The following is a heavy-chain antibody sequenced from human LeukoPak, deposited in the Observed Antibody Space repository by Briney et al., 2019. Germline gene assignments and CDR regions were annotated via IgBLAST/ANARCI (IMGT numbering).Heavy chain of an antibody. CDR1: GFTFSNYA. Sequence: PGGSLRLSCTVSGFTFSNYAMSWVRQAPGKGLEWVSAISGSGGSTYYADSVKGRFTISRDNSKNTLYLQMNSLRAEDTAVYYCAKVSANHYYYMDVWGKGPTVTVSS. J-gene: IGHJ6*03. D-gene: IGHD6-13*01. CDR3: AKVSANHYYYMDV. CDR2: ISGSGGST. V-gene: IGHV3-23*01.